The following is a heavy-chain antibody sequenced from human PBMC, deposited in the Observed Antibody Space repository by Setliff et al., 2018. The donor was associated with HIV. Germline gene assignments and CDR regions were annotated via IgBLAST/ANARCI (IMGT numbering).Heavy chain of an antibody. CDR1: GGSFSGYH. CDR2: INHSGRT. J-gene: IGHJ4*02. CDR3: VRGEYYDVSAIYHDDR. D-gene: IGHD3-16*01. Sequence: SETLSLTCAVYGGSFSGYHWNWIRQPPGKGLEWIGEINHSGRTNYNPSLKSRVSISVDTSKNQFSLNLTSVTAADTAVYYCVRGEYYDVSAIYHDDRWGQGTLVTVS. V-gene: IGHV4-34*01.